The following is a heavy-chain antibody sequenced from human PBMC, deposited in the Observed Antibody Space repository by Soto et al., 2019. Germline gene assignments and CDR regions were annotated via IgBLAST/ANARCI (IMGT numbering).Heavy chain of an antibody. Sequence: PGWSLRLSCAASGFTFSSYAMSWVRQAPGKGLEWVSAISGSGGSTYYADSVKGRFTISRDNSKNTLYLQMNSLRAEDTAVYYCANSYSSSWTWFDPWGQGTLVTVSS. CDR2: ISGSGGST. CDR1: GFTFSSYA. D-gene: IGHD6-13*01. J-gene: IGHJ5*02. V-gene: IGHV3-23*01. CDR3: ANSYSSSWTWFDP.